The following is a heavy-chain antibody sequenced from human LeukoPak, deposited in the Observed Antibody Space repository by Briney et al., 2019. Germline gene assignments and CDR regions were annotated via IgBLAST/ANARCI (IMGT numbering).Heavy chain of an antibody. CDR3: ARDNGDYPYYFDS. J-gene: IGHJ4*02. CDR2: IYHTGST. CDR1: GGSMSSGIYS. Sequence: SQTLSLTCAVSGGSMSSGIYSWNWIRQPPGKGLEWIGYIYHTGSTYYNPSLRSRVTISVDRSKNQFSLKLSSVTAADTAVYYCARDNGDYPYYFDSWGQGILVTVSS. D-gene: IGHD4-17*01. V-gene: IGHV4-30-2*01.